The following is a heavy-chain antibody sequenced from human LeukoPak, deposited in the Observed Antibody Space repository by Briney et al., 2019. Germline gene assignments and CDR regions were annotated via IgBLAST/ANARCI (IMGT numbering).Heavy chain of an antibody. CDR1: GFTFSSYA. D-gene: IGHD6-19*01. V-gene: IGHV3-23*01. CDR2: ITGSGGST. Sequence: PGGSLRLSCAASGFTFSSYAMSWVRQAPGKGLEWVSGITGSGGSTYYADSVKGRFTISRDNSKNTLHLQMNSLRAEDTAVYYCAKDQYSSGWYFTYQFDYWGQGTLVTVSS. CDR3: AKDQYSSGWYFTYQFDY. J-gene: IGHJ4*02.